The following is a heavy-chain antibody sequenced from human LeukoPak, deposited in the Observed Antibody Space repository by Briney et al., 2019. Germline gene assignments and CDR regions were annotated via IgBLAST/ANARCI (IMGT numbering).Heavy chain of an antibody. Sequence: ASVKVSCKASGYTFTGYYMHWVRQAPGQGLEWMGWINPNSGGTNYAQKFQGRVTMTRDTSISTAYMELSRLRSDDTAVYYCARDLLNSRIAVAGRNFDYWGQGTLVTVSS. CDR1: GYTFTGYY. D-gene: IGHD6-19*01. J-gene: IGHJ4*02. V-gene: IGHV1-2*02. CDR2: INPNSGGT. CDR3: ARDLLNSRIAVAGRNFDY.